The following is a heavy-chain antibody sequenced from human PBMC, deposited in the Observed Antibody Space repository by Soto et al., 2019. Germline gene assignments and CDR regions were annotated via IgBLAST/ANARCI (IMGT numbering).Heavy chain of an antibody. Sequence: GSLRLSCAASGFTFSSYAMSWVRQAPGKGLEWVSSISGSGGGTYYADSVRGRFSISRDNSKNTLVLQMKILTAADTALYFCAKNYYESGSYYLFDAWGQGTQVTVSS. D-gene: IGHD3-10*01. J-gene: IGHJ5*02. CDR1: GFTFSSYA. CDR3: AKNYYESGSYYLFDA. V-gene: IGHV3-23*01. CDR2: ISGSGGGT.